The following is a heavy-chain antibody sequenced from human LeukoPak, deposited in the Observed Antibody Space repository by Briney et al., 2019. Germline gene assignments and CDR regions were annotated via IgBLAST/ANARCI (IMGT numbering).Heavy chain of an antibody. J-gene: IGHJ4*02. Sequence: RASETLSLTCTVSAGSISSSSYYWGWLRQPPGKGLEWIGSIYYSGSTYYNPSLKSRVTISVDTSKNQFSLKLSSVTAADTAVYYCARAGLREQLLSRDFDYWGQGTLVTVSS. CDR1: AGSISSSSYY. V-gene: IGHV4-39*07. CDR3: ARAGLREQLLSRDFDY. D-gene: IGHD6-13*01. CDR2: IYYSGST.